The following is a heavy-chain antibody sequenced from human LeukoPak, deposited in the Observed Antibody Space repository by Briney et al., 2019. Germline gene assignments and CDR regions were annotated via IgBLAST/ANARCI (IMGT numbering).Heavy chain of an antibody. Sequence: SETLSLTCAVYGGSFSGYYWSWIRQPPGKGLEWIGETNHSGSTNYNPSLKSRVTISADTSKNQFSLKLSSVTAADTAVYYCARGRWLRLIDYWGQGTLVTVSS. D-gene: IGHD5-12*01. V-gene: IGHV4-34*01. J-gene: IGHJ4*02. CDR3: ARGRWLRLIDY. CDR1: GGSFSGYY. CDR2: TNHSGST.